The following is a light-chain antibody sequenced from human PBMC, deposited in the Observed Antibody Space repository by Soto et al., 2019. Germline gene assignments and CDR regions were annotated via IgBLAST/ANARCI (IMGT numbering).Light chain of an antibody. V-gene: IGKV3-15*01. CDR3: QQYNVWPLT. CDR1: QSVSRN. J-gene: IGKJ4*01. Sequence: EIVMTQSPATPSVSPGERATLSCRASQSVSRNLARYQQKPGQTPKLLLYVASTRATGIPARFSGSGSGTEFTLTISSLQSEDFAVYYCQQYNVWPLTFGGGTKVEFK. CDR2: VAS.